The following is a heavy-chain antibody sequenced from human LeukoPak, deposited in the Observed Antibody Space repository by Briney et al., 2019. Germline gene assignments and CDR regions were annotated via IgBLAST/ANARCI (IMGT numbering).Heavy chain of an antibody. Sequence: GGSLRLSCAASGFTFSSYGMHWVRQAPGKGLEWVAVISYDGSNKYYADSVKGRFTISRDNSKNTLYLQMNSLRAEDTAVYYCAKDADWGLTSEVDYWGQGTLVTVSS. CDR3: AKDADWGLTSEVDY. V-gene: IGHV3-30*18. CDR1: GFTFSSYG. CDR2: ISYDGSNK. J-gene: IGHJ4*02. D-gene: IGHD7-27*01.